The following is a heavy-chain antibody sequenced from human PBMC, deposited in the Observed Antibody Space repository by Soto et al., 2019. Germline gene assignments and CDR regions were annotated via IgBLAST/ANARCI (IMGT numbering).Heavy chain of an antibody. V-gene: IGHV1-69*13. CDR1: GGTFSSYA. Sequence: VKVSCKASGGTFSSYAISWVRQAPGQGLEWMGGIIPIFGTANYAQKFQGRVTITADESTSTAYMELSSLRSEDTAVYYCARARDLVGATYWDFDYWGQGTLVTVSS. J-gene: IGHJ4*02. D-gene: IGHD1-26*01. CDR3: ARARDLVGATYWDFDY. CDR2: IIPIFGTA.